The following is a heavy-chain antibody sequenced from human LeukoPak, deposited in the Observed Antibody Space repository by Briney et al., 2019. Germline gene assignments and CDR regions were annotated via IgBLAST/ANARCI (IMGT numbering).Heavy chain of an antibody. CDR1: GYTFTGYY. J-gene: IGHJ6*02. CDR2: INPNSGGT. V-gene: IGHV1-2*02. Sequence: ASVKVSCKASGYTFTGYYRHWVRQAPGQGLEWMGWINPNSGGTNYAQKFQGRVTMTRDTSISTAYMELSRLRSDDTAVYYCARDDNYYDSSGYYPYYYCYGMDVWGQGTTVTVSS. CDR3: ARDDNYYDSSGYYPYYYCYGMDV. D-gene: IGHD3-22*01.